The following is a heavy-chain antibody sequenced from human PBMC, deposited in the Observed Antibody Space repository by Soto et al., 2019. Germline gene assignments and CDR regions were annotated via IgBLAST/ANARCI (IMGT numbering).Heavy chain of an antibody. V-gene: IGHV1-18*01. Sequence: QVQLVQSGAEVKKPGASVKVSCKASGYTFTSYGICWVRQAPGQELEWMGWISGYNGNTNSAQNLPARLTMTTATSTTTVYMELRSLRSADTPVYFSARPCSSTRCLELWCRGTLVLVSS. D-gene: IGHD2-2*01. CDR1: GYTFTSYG. CDR2: ISGYNGNT. J-gene: IGHJ2*01. CDR3: ARPCSSTRCLEL.